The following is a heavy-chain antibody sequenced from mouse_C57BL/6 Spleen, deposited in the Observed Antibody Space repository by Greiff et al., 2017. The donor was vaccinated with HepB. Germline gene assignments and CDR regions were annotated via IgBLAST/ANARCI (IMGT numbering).Heavy chain of an antibody. CDR3: AREEVTTGVEGFDY. J-gene: IGHJ2*01. V-gene: IGHV1-82*01. CDR2: IYPGDGDT. Sequence: VQLQQSGPELVKPGASVKISCKASGYAFSSSWMNWVKQRPGQGLEWIGRIYPGDGDTNYNGKFKGKATLTADKSSSTAYMQLSSLPSEDSAVYFCAREEVTTGVEGFDYWGQGTTLTVSS. D-gene: IGHD1-1*01. CDR1: GYAFSSSW.